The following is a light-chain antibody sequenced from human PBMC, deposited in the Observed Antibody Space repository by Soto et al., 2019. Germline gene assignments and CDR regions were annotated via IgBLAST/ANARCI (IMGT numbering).Light chain of an antibody. V-gene: IGLV3-1*01. Sequence: SYELTQPPSVSVSPGQTARITCSGDKLGDKFACWYQQKPGQSPVLVIYQDTKRPSGIPERFSGSNSGNTATLTISGTQAIDEADYYCQAWDSSTYVFGTGTKLTVL. CDR1: KLGDKF. CDR3: QAWDSSTYV. J-gene: IGLJ1*01. CDR2: QDT.